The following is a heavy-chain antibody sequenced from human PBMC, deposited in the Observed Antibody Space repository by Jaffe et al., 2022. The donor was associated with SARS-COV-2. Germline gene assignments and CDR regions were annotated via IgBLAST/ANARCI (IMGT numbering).Heavy chain of an antibody. J-gene: IGHJ6*03. CDR2: ISSSGSTI. CDR3: ARASAGIAAAGTPMDYYYYYMDV. D-gene: IGHD6-13*01. Sequence: QVQLVESGGGLVKPGGSLRLSCAASGFTFSDYYMSWIRQAPGKGLEWVSYISSSGSTIYYADSVKGRFTISRDNAKNSLYLQMNSLRAEDTAVYYCARASAGIAAAGTPMDYYYYYMDVWGKGTTVTVSS. CDR1: GFTFSDYY. V-gene: IGHV3-11*01.